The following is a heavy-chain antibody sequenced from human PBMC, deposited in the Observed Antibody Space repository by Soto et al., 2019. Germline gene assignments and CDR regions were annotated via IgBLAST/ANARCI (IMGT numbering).Heavy chain of an antibody. CDR3: ATVSLQLTTRDY. Sequence: SETLSLTCTVSVGSVSSGSYYWNWIRQPPGKGLEWIGSIYHSGSTDYNPSLKSRVTISVDTSKNQFSLKLGSVTAADTAVYYCATVSLQLTTRDYWGQGALVAGSS. CDR1: VGSVSSGSYY. CDR2: IYHSGST. D-gene: IGHD4-4*01. J-gene: IGHJ4*02. V-gene: IGHV4-61*01.